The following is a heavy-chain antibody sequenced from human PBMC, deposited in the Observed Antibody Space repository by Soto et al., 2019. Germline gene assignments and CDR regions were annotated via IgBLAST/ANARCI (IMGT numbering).Heavy chain of an antibody. Sequence: QVQLQQWGAGLLKPSETLSLTCAVYGGSFSGYYWSWIRQPPGNGLEWIGEIDHSGRTNYNPSLKRRVTISVDTSKNQFSLKLSSVTAADTAVYYCERGDPRPNYYYYCMDFWGQGTTVTVSS. V-gene: IGHV4-34*01. J-gene: IGHJ6*02. CDR3: ERGDPRPNYYYYCMDF. CDR1: GGSFSGYY. CDR2: IDHSGRT.